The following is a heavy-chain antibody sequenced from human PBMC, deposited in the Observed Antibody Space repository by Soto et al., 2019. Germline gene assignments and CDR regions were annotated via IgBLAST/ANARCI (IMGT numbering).Heavy chain of an antibody. D-gene: IGHD2-8*02. CDR1: GFTFSNYG. V-gene: IGHV3-23*01. J-gene: IGHJ6*03. CDR3: AKPLSTASVNYYMDV. Sequence: EVQVLESGGGLVQPGGSLRLSCVASGFTFSNYGMSWVRQALGKGPEWVSSITSSDGVTYYANSVKGRFTISRDNSKNTLYLQMNSLRAEDTALYYCAKPLSTASVNYYMDVWGRGTTVTVSS. CDR2: ITSSDGVT.